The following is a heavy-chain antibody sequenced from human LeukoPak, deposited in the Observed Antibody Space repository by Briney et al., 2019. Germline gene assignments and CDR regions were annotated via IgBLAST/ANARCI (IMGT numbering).Heavy chain of an antibody. D-gene: IGHD6-13*01. CDR3: AKDGKKYGSTWDFDY. CDR2: ISGSGGST. V-gene: IGHV3-23*01. J-gene: IGHJ4*02. CDR1: GFTFSSYA. Sequence: PGGSLRLSCAASGFTFSSYAIIWVRQAPGKGLEWGSTISGSGGSTNYSDSVKGRVTISRDNSKNTLYMKMNRLRAEDTAVYYCAKDGKKYGSTWDFDYWGQGTLVTVSS.